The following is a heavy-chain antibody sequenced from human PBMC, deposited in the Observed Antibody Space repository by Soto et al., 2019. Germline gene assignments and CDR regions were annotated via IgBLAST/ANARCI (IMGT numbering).Heavy chain of an antibody. J-gene: IGHJ4*02. V-gene: IGHV3-23*01. Sequence: GGSLRLSCAASGFTFCTYVLSWVRQAPGKGLEWVSTNSGNGGSTYYADSVKGRFTISRDNSKSTLYLQMNSLRAEDTAVYYCAKLSYTSSWPDYWGQGTLVTVSS. D-gene: IGHD6-13*01. CDR2: NSGNGGST. CDR3: AKLSYTSSWPDY. CDR1: GFTFCTYV.